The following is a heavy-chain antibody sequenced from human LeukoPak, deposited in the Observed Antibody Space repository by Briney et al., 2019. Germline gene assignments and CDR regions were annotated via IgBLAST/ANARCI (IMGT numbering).Heavy chain of an antibody. CDR2: INPTSTSI. V-gene: IGHV3-21*01. CDR1: GFTFSDYS. D-gene: IGHD3-22*01. Sequence: GGSLRLSCAASGFTFSDYSINWVRQAPGKGLEWVSSINPTSTSIYYADAVKGRFTISRDNAKSSLYLQMNSLRAEDTALYYCVRLRRNSDSNGYYYYYNFWGQGVLVTVSS. J-gene: IGHJ4*02. CDR3: VRLRRNSDSNGYYYYYNF.